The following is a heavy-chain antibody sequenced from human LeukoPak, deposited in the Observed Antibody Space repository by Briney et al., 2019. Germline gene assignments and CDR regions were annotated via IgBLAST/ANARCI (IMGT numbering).Heavy chain of an antibody. V-gene: IGHV4-34*01. Sequence: SETLSLTCAVYGGSFSGYYWSWIRQPPGKGLEWIGEINHSGSTNYNPSLKSRVTISVDTSKNQFSLKLSSVTAADTAVYYCATLPYCSSTSCYYYGVDVWGQGTTVTVSS. CDR2: INHSGST. D-gene: IGHD2-2*01. CDR3: ATLPYCSSTSCYYYGVDV. CDR1: GGSFSGYY. J-gene: IGHJ6*02.